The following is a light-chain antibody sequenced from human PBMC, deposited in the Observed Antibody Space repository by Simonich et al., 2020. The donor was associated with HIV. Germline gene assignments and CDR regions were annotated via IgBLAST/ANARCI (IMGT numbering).Light chain of an antibody. J-gene: IGLJ2*01. Sequence: QSVLTQPPSVSGAPGQRVTISCTGSSSNIGTGYDIQWYQQLPGTAPTLLIYNNNNRPSGVPDRFSGSKSGTSASLAITGLQAEDEADYYCQSYDTSLSVIFGGGTKLTVL. V-gene: IGLV1-40*01. CDR3: QSYDTSLSVI. CDR2: NNN. CDR1: SSNIGTGYD.